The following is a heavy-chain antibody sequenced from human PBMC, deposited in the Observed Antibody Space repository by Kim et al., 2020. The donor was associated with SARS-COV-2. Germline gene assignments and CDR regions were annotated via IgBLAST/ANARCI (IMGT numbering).Heavy chain of an antibody. J-gene: IGHJ6*03. V-gene: IGHV4-59*08. CDR1: GGSISSYY. CDR2: IYYSGST. CDR3: ARRRGRGSGYGYYDYYMDV. D-gene: IGHD3-22*01. Sequence: SETLSLTCTVSGGSISSYYWSWIRQPPGKGLEWIGYIYYSGSTNYNPSLKSRVTISVDTSKNQFSLKLSSVTAADTAVYYCARRRGRGSGYGYYDYYMDVWGKGTTVTVSS.